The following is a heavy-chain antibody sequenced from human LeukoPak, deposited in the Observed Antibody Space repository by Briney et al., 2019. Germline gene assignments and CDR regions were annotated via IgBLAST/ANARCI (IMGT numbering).Heavy chain of an antibody. CDR2: IIPIFGTA. J-gene: IGHJ4*02. CDR1: GYTFTSYA. V-gene: IGHV1-69*05. CDR3: ARERIPGYSSGWYY. Sequence: GASVKVSCKASGYTFTSYAISWVRQAPGQGLEWMGGIIPIFGTANYAQKFQGRVTITTDESTSTAYMELSSLRSEDTAVYYCARERIPGYSSGWYYWGQGTLVTVSS. D-gene: IGHD6-19*01.